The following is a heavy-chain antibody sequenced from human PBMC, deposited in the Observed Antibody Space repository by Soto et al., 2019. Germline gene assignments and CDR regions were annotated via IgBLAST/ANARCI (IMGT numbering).Heavy chain of an antibody. D-gene: IGHD4-17*01. CDR2: IYYTGSS. CDR3: ARLGPGATTVTTGAAFDI. Sequence: LEILSLTCTVSGGSISSYYWSWIRQPPGKRLEWIGFIYYTGSSSYNPSLKSRVTMSLDKSNNQFSLKLTSVTAADTAVYYCARLGPGATTVTTGAAFDIWGQGTMVTVSS. CDR1: GGSISSYY. V-gene: IGHV4-59*08. J-gene: IGHJ3*02.